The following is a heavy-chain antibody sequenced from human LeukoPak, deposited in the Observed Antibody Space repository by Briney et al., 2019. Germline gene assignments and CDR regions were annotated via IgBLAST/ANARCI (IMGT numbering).Heavy chain of an antibody. V-gene: IGHV5-51*01. Sequence: GESLKISCKGSGYSFTSYWIGWVRQMPGKGLEWMGIIYPGDSDTRYSPSFQGQVTISADKSISTAYLQWSSLKASDTAMYYCARHSIFGVVISEGNWFDPWGQGTLVTVSS. D-gene: IGHD3-3*01. CDR1: GYSFTSYW. CDR3: ARHSIFGVVISEGNWFDP. J-gene: IGHJ5*02. CDR2: IYPGDSDT.